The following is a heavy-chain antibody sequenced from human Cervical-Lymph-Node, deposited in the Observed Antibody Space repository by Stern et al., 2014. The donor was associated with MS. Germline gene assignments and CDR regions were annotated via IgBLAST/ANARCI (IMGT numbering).Heavy chain of an antibody. V-gene: IGHV1-46*01. CDR2: IDPSGGRT. J-gene: IGHJ5*02. D-gene: IGHD3-10*01. Sequence: VQLVESGAEVKKPGASVKVSCKASAYTFTTYYMHWVRQAPGQGLEWIGVIDPSGGRTTYAQKFQGRVTMTGDTSTSTVYMELGSLRSEDTAVYFCARDLIGSGSYFWFDPWGQGTLVTVSS. CDR3: ARDLIGSGSYFWFDP. CDR1: AYTFTTYY.